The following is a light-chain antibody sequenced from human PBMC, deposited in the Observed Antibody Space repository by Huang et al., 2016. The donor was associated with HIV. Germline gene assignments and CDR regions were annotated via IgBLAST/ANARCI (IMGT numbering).Light chain of an antibody. J-gene: IGKJ4*01. CDR1: QTVSSK. CDR3: QQYNNWPLT. CDR2: DAS. V-gene: IGKV3-15*01. Sequence: EIVMKQSPATLSVSPGERATLSCRASQTVSSKLAWFQQRPGQAPRLLIHDASTRATGIAARFSGSGSETEFTLTISSLRSEDFAIYYCQQYNNWPLTFGGGTKVEIK.